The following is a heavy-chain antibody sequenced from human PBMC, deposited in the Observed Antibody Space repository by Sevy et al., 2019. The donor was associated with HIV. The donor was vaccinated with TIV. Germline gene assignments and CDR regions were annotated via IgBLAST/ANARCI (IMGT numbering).Heavy chain of an antibody. D-gene: IGHD4-4*01. Sequence: ASVKVSCKASGGTFSSYAISWVRQAPGQGLEWMGGIIPIFGRANYAQKFQGRVTITADESTSTAYMELSSLRSEDTAVYYCARGEEYSNYDYYYGMDVWGQGTTVTVSS. V-gene: IGHV1-69*13. CDR2: IIPIFGRA. CDR3: ARGEEYSNYDYYYGMDV. J-gene: IGHJ6*02. CDR1: GGTFSSYA.